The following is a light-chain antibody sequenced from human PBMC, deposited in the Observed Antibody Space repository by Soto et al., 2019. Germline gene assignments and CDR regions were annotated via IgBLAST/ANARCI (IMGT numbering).Light chain of an antibody. CDR3: LQLNTYPWT. V-gene: IGKV1-17*01. Sequence: DIQMTQSPSSLSASVGDRLTITCRASQVITNDLGWYQQKPGKAPKRLIYAASTLQSGVPSRFSGSGSGTEFTLTISSLQPEDVATYYCLQLNTYPWTFGQGTRLEIK. CDR1: QVITND. J-gene: IGKJ5*01. CDR2: AAS.